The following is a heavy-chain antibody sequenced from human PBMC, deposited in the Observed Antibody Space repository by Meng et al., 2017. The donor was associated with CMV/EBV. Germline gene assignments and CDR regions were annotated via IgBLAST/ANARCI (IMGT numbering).Heavy chain of an antibody. J-gene: IGHJ1*01. V-gene: IGHV3-7*01. CDR1: GFTFSSYW. Sequence: GESLKIPCAASGFTFSSYWMSWVRQAPGKGLEGVANIKQDGREKYYVDSVKGRFTISRDNAKNSLYLQMNSLRAGDTAVYYCARSSGPWYFQHWGQGTLVTVSS. CDR3: ARSSGPWYFQH. CDR2: IKQDGREK.